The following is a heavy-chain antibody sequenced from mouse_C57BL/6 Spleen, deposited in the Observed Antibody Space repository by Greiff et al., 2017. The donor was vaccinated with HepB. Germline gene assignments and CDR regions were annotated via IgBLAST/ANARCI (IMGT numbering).Heavy chain of an antibody. CDR2: ISNGGGST. D-gene: IGHD1-1*01. V-gene: IGHV5-12*01. J-gene: IGHJ3*01. Sequence: EVQLVESGGGLVQPGGSLKLSCAASGFTFSDYYMYWVRQTPEKRLEWVAYISNGGGSTYYPDTVKGRFTISRDNAKNTLYLQMSRLKSEDTAMYYCARDYGSSRFAYWGQGTLVTVSA. CDR1: GFTFSDYY. CDR3: ARDYGSSRFAY.